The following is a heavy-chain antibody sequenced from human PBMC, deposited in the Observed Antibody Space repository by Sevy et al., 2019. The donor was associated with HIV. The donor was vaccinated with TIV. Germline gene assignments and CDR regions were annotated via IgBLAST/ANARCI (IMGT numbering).Heavy chain of an antibody. D-gene: IGHD3-10*01. Sequence: GGSLRLSCAASGFTFSSYAMHWVRQAPGKGLEYVSAISSNGGSTYYADSVKGRFTSSRDNSKNTLYLQMGSLRAEDMAVYYCARGTQRGLPFYYYGMDVWGQGTTVTVSS. CDR1: GFTFSSYA. J-gene: IGHJ6*02. CDR2: ISSNGGST. V-gene: IGHV3-64*02. CDR3: ARGTQRGLPFYYYGMDV.